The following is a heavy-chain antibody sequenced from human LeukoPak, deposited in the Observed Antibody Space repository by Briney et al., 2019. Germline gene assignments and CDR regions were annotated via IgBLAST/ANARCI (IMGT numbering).Heavy chain of an antibody. CDR3: ARTEGTVAYDS. CDR2: INSDGSGT. J-gene: IGHJ5*01. CDR1: GFTFSNYW. D-gene: IGHD4-23*01. V-gene: IGHV3-74*01. Sequence: GGSLRLSCAASGFTFSNYWMHWVRQAPRKGLVWVSRINSDGSGTTYADSVRGRFTISRDNAKNTLYIQVNSLRAEDTAVYYCARTEGTVAYDSWGQGTLVTVSS.